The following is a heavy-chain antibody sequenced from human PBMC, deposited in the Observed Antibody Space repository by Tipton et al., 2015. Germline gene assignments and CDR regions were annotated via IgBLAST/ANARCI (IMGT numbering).Heavy chain of an antibody. Sequence: TLSLTCTVSDGSISAYYWSWIRQPPGKGLEWIGFIYYSGTSIYSPSLEGRVTMSVDTAKKQFSLKLASVTAADTAVYYCARLEEDCSDNICFAFDPWGQGTLVTVSS. CDR1: DGSISAYY. J-gene: IGHJ5*02. CDR3: ARLEEDCSDNICFAFDP. CDR2: IYYSGTS. V-gene: IGHV4-59*08. D-gene: IGHD2-2*01.